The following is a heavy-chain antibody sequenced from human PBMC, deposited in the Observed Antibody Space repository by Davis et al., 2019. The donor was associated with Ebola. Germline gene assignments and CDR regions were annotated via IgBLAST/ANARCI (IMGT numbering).Heavy chain of an antibody. J-gene: IGHJ4*02. Sequence: GESLKISCTASGFTFGDYAMSWFRQAPEKGLEWVGFIRSKAYGGTTEYAASVKGRFTISRDDSKSIAYLQMNSLKTEDTAVYYCTRDGGGDYVFDYWGQGTLVTVSS. CDR2: IRSKAYGGTT. D-gene: IGHD4-17*01. V-gene: IGHV3-49*03. CDR1: GFTFGDYA. CDR3: TRDGGGDYVFDY.